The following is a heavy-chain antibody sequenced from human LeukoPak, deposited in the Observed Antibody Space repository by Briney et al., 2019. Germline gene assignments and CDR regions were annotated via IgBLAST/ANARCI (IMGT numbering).Heavy chain of an antibody. CDR3: VREVQVRASASLGL. Sequence: PGGSLKLSRAASGFSLSGYWMHWVRQAAGEGLVWVSRMNSGGTTINYADSVKGRFTISRDNVDNTLHLQMNSLRVEDTAVYYCVREVQVRASASLGLWGQGTLVTVSS. CDR2: MNSGGTTI. V-gene: IGHV3-74*01. D-gene: IGHD3-16*01. J-gene: IGHJ4*01. CDR1: GFSLSGYW.